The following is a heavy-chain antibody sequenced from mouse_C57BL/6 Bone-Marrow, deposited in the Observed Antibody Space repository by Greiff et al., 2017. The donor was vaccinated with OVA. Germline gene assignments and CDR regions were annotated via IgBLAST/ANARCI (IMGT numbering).Heavy chain of an antibody. V-gene: IGHV5-4*03. CDR3: ASGSSGLND. Sequence: EVKLMESGGGLVKPGGSLKLSCAASGFTFSSYAMSWVRQTPEKRLEWVATISDGGSYTYYPDNVKGRFTISRDNAKNNLYLQMSHLKSEDTAMYYCASGSSGLNDWGQGTTLTVSS. J-gene: IGHJ2*01. D-gene: IGHD1-1*01. CDR2: ISDGGSYT. CDR1: GFTFSSYA.